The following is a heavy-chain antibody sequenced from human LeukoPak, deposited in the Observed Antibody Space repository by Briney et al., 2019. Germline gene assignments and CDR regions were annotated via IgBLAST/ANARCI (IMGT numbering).Heavy chain of an antibody. D-gene: IGHD3-3*01. V-gene: IGHV3-30*18. CDR2: ISYDGGRK. Sequence: GGSLTLSCVAYGFTFRNYGIRWVRQAPGKGRGWVAAISYDGGRKSSADPVKGRFTISKDDSQHTVSLQMSSLRAEDTAVYCCAKDQIRNSDYWSAHYRQNQNNYYAMDVWGQGTTVTVSS. CDR1: GFTFRNYG. CDR3: AKDQIRNSDYWSAHYRQNQNNYYAMDV. J-gene: IGHJ6*02.